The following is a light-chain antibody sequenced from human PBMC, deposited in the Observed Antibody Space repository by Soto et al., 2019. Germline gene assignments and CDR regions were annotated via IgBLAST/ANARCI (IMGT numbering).Light chain of an antibody. CDR3: RQYNSYASWT. J-gene: IGKJ1*01. CDR1: QSISSW. Sequence: DIQMTQSPSTLSASVGARVTITCRASQSISSWLAWYQQKPGKAPKLLIYDASSLECGVPSRFSGSGSGTEFYITIISLQHDDFVTYYCRQYNSYASWTFGQGTKVEIQ. V-gene: IGKV1-5*01. CDR2: DAS.